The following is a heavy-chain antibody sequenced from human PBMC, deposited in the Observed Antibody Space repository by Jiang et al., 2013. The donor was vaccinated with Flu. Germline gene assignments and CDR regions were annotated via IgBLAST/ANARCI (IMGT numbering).Heavy chain of an antibody. J-gene: IGHJ4*02. Sequence: GSGLVKPSQTLSLTCTVSGGSISSGDYYWSWIRQPPGKGLEWIGNIYYSGSTYYNPSLKSRVTISVDTSKNQFSLKLSSVTAADTAVYYCAREVLNYGGKVLFDYWGQGTLGHRLL. CDR1: GGSISSGDYY. D-gene: IGHD4-23*01. CDR2: IYYSGST. CDR3: AREVLNYGGKVLFDY. V-gene: IGHV4-30-4*01.